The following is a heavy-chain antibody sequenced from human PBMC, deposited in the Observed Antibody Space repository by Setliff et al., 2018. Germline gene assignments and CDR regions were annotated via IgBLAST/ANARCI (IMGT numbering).Heavy chain of an antibody. CDR1: GYTFTSYG. J-gene: IGHJ4*02. CDR3: ARADYSSSLHYFDC. Sequence: ASVKVSCKASGYTFTSYGISWVRQAPGQGLEWMGWISGHNGDTKLAQNFQGRVTVTTDTFTNTGYMELRSLRSDDTAFYYCARADYSSSLHYFDCWGQGTLVTVSS. D-gene: IGHD6-13*01. V-gene: IGHV1-18*01. CDR2: ISGHNGDT.